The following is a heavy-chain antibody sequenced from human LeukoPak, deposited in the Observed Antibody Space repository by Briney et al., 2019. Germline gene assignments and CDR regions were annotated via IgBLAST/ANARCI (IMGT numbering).Heavy chain of an antibody. Sequence: ASVKVSCKASGYTFTSYDINWVRQATGQGLEGMGWMNPNSGNTGYEQKFQGRVTITRNTSISTAYMELSSLRSEDTAVYYCARGQLRYYYYYMDVWGKATTVTVSS. CDR1: GYTFTSYD. D-gene: IGHD2-2*01. J-gene: IGHJ6*03. CDR3: ARGQLRYYYYYMDV. V-gene: IGHV1-8*01. CDR2: MNPNSGNT.